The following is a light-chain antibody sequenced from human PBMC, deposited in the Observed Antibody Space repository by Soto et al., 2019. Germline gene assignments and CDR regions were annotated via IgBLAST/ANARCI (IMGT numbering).Light chain of an antibody. Sequence: QSALTQPPSVSGSPGQSVTISCTGTSCDVGGFNSVSWYQQHPGKAPKLMIYDVNKRPSGVPDRFSGSKSGSTASLTISGLQAEDEADYYCCSYAGSYSYAFATGTKVIV. CDR2: DVN. CDR3: CSYAGSYSYA. CDR1: SCDVGGFNS. J-gene: IGLJ1*01. V-gene: IGLV2-11*01.